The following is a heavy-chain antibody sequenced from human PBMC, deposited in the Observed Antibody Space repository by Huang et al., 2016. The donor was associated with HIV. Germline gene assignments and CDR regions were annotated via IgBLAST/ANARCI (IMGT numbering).Heavy chain of an antibody. CDR2: KRYEGGNA. V-gene: IGHV3-30*02. CDR3: GIRSTGTAAPDV. J-gene: IGHJ6*04. Sequence: QVQLVESGGGVVQPGGSLRLSCAASGFTLSNFGMHWVRKAPGKGLGWGSFKRYEGGNANYADSVKGRFTISRDNSNKTMYLQMNSLSLEDAAVYYCGIRSTGTAAPDVWGKGTTVIVSS. D-gene: IGHD1-1*01. CDR1: GFTLSNFG.